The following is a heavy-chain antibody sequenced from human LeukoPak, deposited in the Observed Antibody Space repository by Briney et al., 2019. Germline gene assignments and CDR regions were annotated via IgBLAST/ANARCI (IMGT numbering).Heavy chain of an antibody. D-gene: IGHD2-15*01. CDR3: ARDCSGGSCYPQGYFDY. V-gene: IGHV1-46*01. Sequence: ASVKVSCKASGYTFTSYYMYWVRQAPGQPLEWMGIINPSGVSTSYAQKFEGRVTMTRDTSTSTVYMELSSLRSEDTAVYYCARDCSGGSCYPQGYFDYWGQGTLVTVSS. J-gene: IGHJ4*02. CDR2: INPSGVST. CDR1: GYTFTSYY.